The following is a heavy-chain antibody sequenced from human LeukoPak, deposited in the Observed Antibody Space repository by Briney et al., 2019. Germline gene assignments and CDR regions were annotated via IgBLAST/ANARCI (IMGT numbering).Heavy chain of an antibody. CDR1: SGSISSYF. CDR3: AREDSAAYCSSTNCYGFDY. D-gene: IGHD2-2*01. V-gene: IGHV4-4*07. Sequence: SETLSLTCTVSSGSISSYFWTWILHPAGKGLEWIGRIYSSGSTNYNPSLKSRVIISVDKSKNQLYLKLSSVPAADTAVYYCAREDSAAYCSSTNCYGFDYWGQGTLVTVSS. CDR2: IYSSGST. J-gene: IGHJ4*02.